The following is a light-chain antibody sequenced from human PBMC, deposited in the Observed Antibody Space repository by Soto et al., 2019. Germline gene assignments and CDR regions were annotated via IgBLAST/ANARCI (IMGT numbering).Light chain of an antibody. CDR2: EVS. CDR3: SSYTGSGALYV. CDR1: SSDVGGYKY. J-gene: IGLJ1*01. Sequence: QSVLTQPASVSGSPGQSITISCNGTSSDVGGYKYVSWYQQHPGKAPKLMIYEVSNRPSGVSNRFSGSKSGNTASLTISGLQAEDEADYYCSSYTGSGALYVFGTGTPLTVL. V-gene: IGLV2-14*01.